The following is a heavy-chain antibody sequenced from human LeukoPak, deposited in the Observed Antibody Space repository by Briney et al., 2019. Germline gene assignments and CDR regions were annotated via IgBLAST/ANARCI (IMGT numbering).Heavy chain of an antibody. V-gene: IGHV1-69*01. J-gene: IGHJ4*02. Sequence: SVKVSCKASGGTFSSYAISWVRQAPGQGLEWMGGIIPIFGTANYAQKFQGRVTITADESTSTAYMELSSLRSEDTAVYYCAGGNTVVTRGNFDYWGQGTLVTVSS. CDR2: IIPIFGTA. CDR3: AGGNTVVTRGNFDY. D-gene: IGHD4-23*01. CDR1: GGTFSSYA.